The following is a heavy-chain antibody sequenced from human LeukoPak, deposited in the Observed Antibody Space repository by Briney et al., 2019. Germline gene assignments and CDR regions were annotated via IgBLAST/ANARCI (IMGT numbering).Heavy chain of an antibody. J-gene: IGHJ4*02. CDR3: ARGPSGGSGWQY. D-gene: IGHD6-19*01. V-gene: IGHV1-69*06. CDR2: IIPIFGTA. CDR1: GGTFSNYA. Sequence: GASVKVSCKASGGTFSNYAISWVRQAPGQGLEWMGGIIPIFGTANYAQKFRGRVTITADKSTRTAYMELSSLRSEDTAVYYCARGPSGGSGWQYWGQGTLVTVSS.